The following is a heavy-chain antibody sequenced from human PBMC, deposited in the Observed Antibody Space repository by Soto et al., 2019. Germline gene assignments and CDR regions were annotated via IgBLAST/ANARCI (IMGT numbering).Heavy chain of an antibody. CDR1: GGSFSGYY. V-gene: IGHV4-34*01. CDR2: INHSGST. Sequence: SSETLSLTCAVYGGSFSGYYWSWIRQPPGKGLEWIGEINHSGSTNYNPSLKSRVTISVDTSKNQFSLKLSSVTAADTAVYYCARRQYYYDSSGYPFDYWGQGTLVTVSS. J-gene: IGHJ4*02. CDR3: ARRQYYYDSSGYPFDY. D-gene: IGHD3-22*01.